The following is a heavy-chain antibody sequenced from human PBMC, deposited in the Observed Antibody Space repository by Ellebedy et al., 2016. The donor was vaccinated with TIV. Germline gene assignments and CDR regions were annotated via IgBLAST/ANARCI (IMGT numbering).Heavy chain of an antibody. J-gene: IGHJ6*02. Sequence: GESLKISCAASGFTFSSYSMNWVRQAPGKGLEWVSYISSSSSTIYYADSVKGRFTISRDNSKNTLYLQMNSLRAEDTAVYYCATPGGDYDILTGAPSYGMDVWGQGTTVTVSS. V-gene: IGHV3-48*01. CDR2: ISSSSSTI. CDR1: GFTFSSYS. CDR3: ATPGGDYDILTGAPSYGMDV. D-gene: IGHD3-9*01.